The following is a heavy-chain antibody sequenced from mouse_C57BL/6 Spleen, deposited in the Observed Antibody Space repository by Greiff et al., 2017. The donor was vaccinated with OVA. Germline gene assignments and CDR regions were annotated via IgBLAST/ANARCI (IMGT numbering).Heavy chain of an antibody. CDR1: GFTFSSYA. CDR2: ISDGGSYT. V-gene: IGHV5-4*03. J-gene: IGHJ1*03. CDR3: ARARGSTVVATNWYFDV. Sequence: EVKLMESGGGLVKPGGSLKLSCAASGFTFSSYAMSWVRQTPEKRLEWVATISDGGSYTYYPDNVKGRFTISRDNAKNNLYLQVSHLKSEDTAMYYCARARGSTVVATNWYFDVWGTGTTVTVSS. D-gene: IGHD1-1*01.